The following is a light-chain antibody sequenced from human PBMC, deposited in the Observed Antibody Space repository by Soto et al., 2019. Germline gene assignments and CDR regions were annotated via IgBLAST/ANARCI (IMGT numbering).Light chain of an antibody. CDR3: QKYDTSPRT. V-gene: IGKV3-20*01. J-gene: IGKJ1*01. Sequence: EVMLTQSPGTLSLSPGERANLSCRASQSVSSNYLAWYQQKSGQAPRLLIYGASNRATGIPDRFSGSGSGTDFTLTIRRLEPEDFSVYYYQKYDTSPRTFGQGTKVEFK. CDR2: GAS. CDR1: QSVSSNY.